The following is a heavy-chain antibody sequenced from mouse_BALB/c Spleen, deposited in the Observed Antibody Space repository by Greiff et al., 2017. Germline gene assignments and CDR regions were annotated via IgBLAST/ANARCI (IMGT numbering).Heavy chain of an antibody. D-gene: IGHD1-1*01. CDR1: GYTFTDYV. V-gene: IGHV1-77*01. J-gene: IGHJ3*01. CDR3: ARGDYYGSSPNSY. Sequence: QVHVKQSGPELVKPGASVKMSCKASGYTFTDYVISWVKQRTGQGLEWIGEIYPGSGSTYYNEKFKGKATLTADKSSNTAYMQLSSLTSEDSAVYFCARGDYYGSSPNSYWGQGTLVTVSA. CDR2: IYPGSGST.